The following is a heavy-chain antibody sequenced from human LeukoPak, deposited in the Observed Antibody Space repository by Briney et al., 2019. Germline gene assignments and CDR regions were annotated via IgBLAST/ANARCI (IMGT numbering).Heavy chain of an antibody. CDR1: GGSISSGSYY. Sequence: SETLSLTCTVSGGSISSGSYYWGWIRQPPGKGLEWIGSMYHSGSTYYNPSLKSRVTMSADTSKNQFSLKLNSVTAADTAVYYCARGITIYYYYMDLWGKGTTVTVSS. CDR2: MYHSGST. J-gene: IGHJ6*03. D-gene: IGHD3-3*01. CDR3: ARGITIYYYYMDL. V-gene: IGHV4-39*07.